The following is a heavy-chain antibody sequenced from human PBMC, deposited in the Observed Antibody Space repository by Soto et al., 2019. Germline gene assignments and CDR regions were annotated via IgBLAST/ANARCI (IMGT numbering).Heavy chain of an antibody. CDR3: ARDVRFLEWLPGQGAFDI. Sequence: QVQLVQSGAEVKKPGASVKVSCKASGYTFTSYYMHWVRQAPGQGLEWMGIINPSGGSTSYAQKFQGRGTMTRDTSTSRVYMELSSLRSEDTAVYYCARDVRFLEWLPGQGAFDIWGQGTMVTVSS. D-gene: IGHD3-3*01. V-gene: IGHV1-46*03. CDR2: INPSGGST. J-gene: IGHJ3*02. CDR1: GYTFTSYY.